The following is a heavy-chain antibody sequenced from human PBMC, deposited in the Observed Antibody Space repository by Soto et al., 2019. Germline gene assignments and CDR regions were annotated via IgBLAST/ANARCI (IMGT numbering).Heavy chain of an antibody. V-gene: IGHV4-39*01. CDR1: GGSISSSSYY. Sequence: SSETLSITCTVSGGSISSSSYYWGWIRQPPGKGLEWIGSIYYSGSTYYNPSLKSRVTISVDTSKNQFSLKLSSVTAADTAVYYCARLSVGIDYWGQGTLVTVSS. J-gene: IGHJ4*02. CDR2: IYYSGST. CDR3: ARLSVGIDY. D-gene: IGHD1-26*01.